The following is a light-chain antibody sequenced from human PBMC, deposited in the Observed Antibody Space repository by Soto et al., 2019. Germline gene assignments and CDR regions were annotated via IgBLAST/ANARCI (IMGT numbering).Light chain of an antibody. CDR3: QQRSNGGT. CDR2: DAS. Sequence: EIVLTQSPATLSLSPGERATLSCRASQSVSSYLAWYQQKPGQAPRLLIYDASNRATGIPARFSGSGSGTGFTLTISSLEPEDFAVYYCQQRSNGGTFGQGTKVEIK. J-gene: IGKJ1*01. V-gene: IGKV3-11*01. CDR1: QSVSSY.